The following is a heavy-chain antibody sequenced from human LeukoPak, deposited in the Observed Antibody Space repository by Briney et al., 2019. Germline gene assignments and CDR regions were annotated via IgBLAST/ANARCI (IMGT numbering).Heavy chain of an antibody. CDR1: GFTLRNYW. J-gene: IGHJ4*02. CDR3: ARGAPYRDSDDY. D-gene: IGHD1-26*01. V-gene: IGHV3-7*05. Sequence: GGSLRLSCAASGFTLRNYWMSWVRQAPGKGLEWVANINQDGSVKNHVDSVKGRFTISRDNAKNSLYLQMNSLRPEDTAVYYCARGAPYRDSDDYWGQGTLVIVSS. CDR2: INQDGSVK.